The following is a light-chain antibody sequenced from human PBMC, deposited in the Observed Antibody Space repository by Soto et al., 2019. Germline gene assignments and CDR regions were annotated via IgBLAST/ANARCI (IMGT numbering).Light chain of an antibody. J-gene: IGKJ4*01. CDR1: QSVSSN. CDR2: DAS. Sequence: EIVMTQSPATLSVSPGERATLSCRASQSVSSNLAWYQQKPGQAPRLLIYDASTRATGIPARFSGRGSGTEFTLTISSLQSEDFAFYYCQQYHNWPPLTFGGGTKVVIK. CDR3: QQYHNWPPLT. V-gene: IGKV3-15*01.